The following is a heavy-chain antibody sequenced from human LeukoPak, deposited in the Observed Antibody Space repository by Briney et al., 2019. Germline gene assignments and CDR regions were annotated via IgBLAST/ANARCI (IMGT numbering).Heavy chain of an antibody. CDR3: ARDERYDSSGYPFDY. CDR2: ISAYNGNT. J-gene: IGHJ4*02. CDR1: GYTFTSYG. Sequence: ASVKVSCKASGYTFTSYGISWVRQAPGQGLEWMGWISAYNGNTNYAQKLQGRVTMTTDTSASTAYMELRSLRSDDTAVYYCARDERYDSSGYPFDYWGQGTLVTVSS. D-gene: IGHD3-22*01. V-gene: IGHV1-18*01.